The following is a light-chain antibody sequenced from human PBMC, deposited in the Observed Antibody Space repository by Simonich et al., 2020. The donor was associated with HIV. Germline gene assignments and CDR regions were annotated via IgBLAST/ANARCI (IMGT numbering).Light chain of an antibody. J-gene: IGLJ2*01. CDR3: CSYAGSSTVV. CDR1: SSNVGYYKY. Sequence: QSALTQPRSVSGSPGQSVTISCTGTSSNVGYYKYVSWYQQQPGKAPKLMIYDVSKRPSGVSNRFSGSKSGNTASLTISGLQAEDEADYYCCSYAGSSTVVFGGGTKLTVL. CDR2: DVS. V-gene: IGLV2-11*01.